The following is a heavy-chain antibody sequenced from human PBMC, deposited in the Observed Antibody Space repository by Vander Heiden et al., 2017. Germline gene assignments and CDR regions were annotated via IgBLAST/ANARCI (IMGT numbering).Heavy chain of an antibody. D-gene: IGHD6-13*01. CDR2: ISGSGSST. J-gene: IGHJ6*02. CDR1: GFTVSSYA. Sequence: EVQVLESGGGLVKPGGSLRLSCAASGFTVSSYAVGWVRQAPGKGLEWVSAISGSGSSTYYADSVKGRFTISRDNSKNTLYLQMNSLRAEDTAVYYCAKSAAAGPTVDYYYGMDVWGQGTTVTVSS. CDR3: AKSAAAGPTVDYYYGMDV. V-gene: IGHV3-23*01.